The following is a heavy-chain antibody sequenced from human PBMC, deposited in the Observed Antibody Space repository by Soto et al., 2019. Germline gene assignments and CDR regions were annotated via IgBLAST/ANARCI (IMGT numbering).Heavy chain of an antibody. CDR2: IIPIFGTA. CDR3: ARLSYDYVWGSSRPSAFDI. D-gene: IGHD3-16*01. V-gene: IGHV1-69*06. CDR1: GGTFSSYA. Sequence: QVQLVQSGAEVKKPGSSVKVSCKASGGTFSSYAISWVRQAPGQGLEWMGGIIPIFGTANYAQKFQGRVTITADKSTSTAYMELSSLRSEDTAVYYCARLSYDYVWGSSRPSAFDIWGQGTMVTVSS. J-gene: IGHJ3*02.